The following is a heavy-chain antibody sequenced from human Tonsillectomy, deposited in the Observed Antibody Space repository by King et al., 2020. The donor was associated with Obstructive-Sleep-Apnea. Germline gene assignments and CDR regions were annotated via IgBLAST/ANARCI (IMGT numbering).Heavy chain of an antibody. Sequence: VQLVESGGGLVQPGGSLRLSCAASGFTFSSYTMSWVRQAPGKGLEWVSAISGSGDSTFYADSVKGRFTISRDNSKNTLYLQMNSLRAEDTAVYYCAKLATVYYYGMDVWGQGTTVTVSS. J-gene: IGHJ6*02. CDR1: GFTFSSYT. V-gene: IGHV3-23*04. CDR2: ISGSGDST. CDR3: AKLATVYYYGMDV. D-gene: IGHD4-17*01.